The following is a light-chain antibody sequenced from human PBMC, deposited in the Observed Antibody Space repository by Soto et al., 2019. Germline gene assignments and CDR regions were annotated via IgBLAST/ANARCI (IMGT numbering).Light chain of an antibody. V-gene: IGLV1-40*01. CDR2: GNS. Sequence: QAVVTQPPSVSGAPGQRVTISCTGSSSNIGAGYDVHWYQQLPGTAPKLLIYGNSNRPSGVPDRFSGSKSGTSASLAITGLQAEDEADYYCQSYDSSLRGVFCGGTKLTVL. CDR3: QSYDSSLRGV. CDR1: SSNIGAGYD. J-gene: IGLJ2*01.